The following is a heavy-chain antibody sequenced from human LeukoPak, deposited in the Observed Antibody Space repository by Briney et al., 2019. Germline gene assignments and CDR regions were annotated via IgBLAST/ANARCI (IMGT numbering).Heavy chain of an antibody. Sequence: PSETLSPTCTVSGGATSNYSWSWIRQPPGQGLEWIGSVYSSGSTNYNPSLRSRATVSIDTSKNCFSLKLTSVTAADTAVYYCARDLHSMVVGSYYFDLWGRGTLVTVSS. CDR1: GGATSNYS. V-gene: IGHV4-59*01. CDR3: ARDLHSMVVGSYYFDL. D-gene: IGHD2-15*01. J-gene: IGHJ2*01. CDR2: VYSSGST.